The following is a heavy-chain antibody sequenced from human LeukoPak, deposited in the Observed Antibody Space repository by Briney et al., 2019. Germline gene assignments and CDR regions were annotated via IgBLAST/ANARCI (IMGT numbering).Heavy chain of an antibody. V-gene: IGHV4-31*03. Sequence: SQTLSLTCTVSGVSISSGGYYWSWIRQHPGKGLEWIGYIYYSGSTYYNPSLKSRVTISVDTSKNQFSLELSSVTAADTAVYYCARSGSVSAVPHFDRWGQGTLVTVSS. CDR2: IYYSGST. D-gene: IGHD2-2*01. J-gene: IGHJ5*02. CDR1: GVSISSGGYY. CDR3: ARSGSVSAVPHFDR.